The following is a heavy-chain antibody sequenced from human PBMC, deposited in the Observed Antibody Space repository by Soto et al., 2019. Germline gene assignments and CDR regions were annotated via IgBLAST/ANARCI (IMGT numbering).Heavy chain of an antibody. CDR3: AMGHNCSGGSCYSGGAFDI. D-gene: IGHD2-15*01. Sequence: QVQLVQSGAEVKKPGSSVKVSCKASGGTFSSYAISWVRQAPGQGLEWMGGIIPIFGTANYAQKFQGRVTITADESTRAAYMELRSLRTEDTAVYYCAMGHNCSGGSCYSGGAFDILGQGTMVTGSS. CDR1: GGTFSSYA. V-gene: IGHV1-69*01. CDR2: IIPIFGTA. J-gene: IGHJ3*02.